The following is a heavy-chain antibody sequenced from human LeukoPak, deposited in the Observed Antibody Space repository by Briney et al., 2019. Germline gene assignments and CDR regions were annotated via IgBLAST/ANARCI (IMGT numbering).Heavy chain of an antibody. D-gene: IGHD5-18*01. J-gene: IGHJ4*02. V-gene: IGHV3-21*01. Sequence: PGGSLRLSCAASGFTFSSYSMNWVRQAPGKGLEWVSSISSSSSYIYYADSVKGRFTIPRDNAKNSLYLQMNSLRAEDTAVYYCARESGLGYSYGPSFDYWGQGTLVTVSS. CDR3: ARESGLGYSYGPSFDY. CDR2: ISSSSSYI. CDR1: GFTFSSYS.